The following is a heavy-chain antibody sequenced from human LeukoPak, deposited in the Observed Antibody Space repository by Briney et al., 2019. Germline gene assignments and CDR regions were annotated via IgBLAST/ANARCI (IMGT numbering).Heavy chain of an antibody. CDR2: ISSSGSTI. Sequence: HPGGSLRLSCAAPGFTFSSYEMNWVRQAPGKGLEWVSYISSSGSTIYYADSVKGRFTISRDNAKNSLYLQMNSLRAEDTAVYYCASLSHPYYYDSSGYYPEGYYYYGMDVWGQGTTVTVSS. CDR1: GFTFSSYE. D-gene: IGHD3-22*01. J-gene: IGHJ6*02. CDR3: ASLSHPYYYDSSGYYPEGYYYYGMDV. V-gene: IGHV3-48*03.